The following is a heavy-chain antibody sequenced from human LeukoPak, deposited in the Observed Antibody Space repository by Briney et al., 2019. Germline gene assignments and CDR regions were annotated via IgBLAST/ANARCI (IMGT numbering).Heavy chain of an antibody. CDR3: ATDPVGYCNADGCYSVDY. CDR1: GYTLTELS. J-gene: IGHJ4*02. CDR2: FDPEHGET. D-gene: IGHD2-15*01. Sequence: ASVNVPCKVSGYTLTELSMHWVRQAPGKGLEWMGGFDPEHGETVYAQKFQGRLTMTEDTSTHTAYMELSSLRSDDTAVYYCATDPVGYCNADGCYSVDYWGQGTLVTVSS. V-gene: IGHV1-24*01.